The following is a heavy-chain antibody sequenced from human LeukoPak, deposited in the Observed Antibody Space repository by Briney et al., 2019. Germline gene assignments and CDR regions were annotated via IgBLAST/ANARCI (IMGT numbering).Heavy chain of an antibody. CDR1: GYTFTSHG. J-gene: IGHJ5*02. Sequence: GASVKVSRKASGYTFTSHGISWVRQAPGQGLEWMGWISTYNGDTKYTQRLQGRVTLTSDTSTDTVYMEVRSLKSDDTAVYYCARDLAFLAVTAANGWFDPWGQGTLVIVSS. CDR3: ARDLAFLAVTAANGWFDP. D-gene: IGHD6-19*01. V-gene: IGHV1-18*01. CDR2: ISTYNGDT.